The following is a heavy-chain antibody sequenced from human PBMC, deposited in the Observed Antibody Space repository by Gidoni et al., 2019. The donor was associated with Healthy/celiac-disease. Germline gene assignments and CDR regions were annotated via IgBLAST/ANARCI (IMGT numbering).Heavy chain of an antibody. CDR2: IYYSGST. V-gene: IGHV4-59*01. J-gene: IGHJ6*03. D-gene: IGHD6-13*01. CDR1: GGSISSYY. CDR3: ARAYSSREYYYYYYMDV. Sequence: QVQLQESGPGLVKPSETLSLTCTVSGGSISSYYWSWIRQPPGKGLEWIGYIYYSGSTNYNPSLKSRVTISVDTSKNQFSLKLSSVTAADTAVYYCARAYSSREYYYYYYMDVWGKGTTVTVSS.